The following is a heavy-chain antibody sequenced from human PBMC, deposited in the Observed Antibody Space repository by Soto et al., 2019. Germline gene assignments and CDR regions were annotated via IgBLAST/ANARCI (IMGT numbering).Heavy chain of an antibody. D-gene: IGHD6-13*01. J-gene: IGHJ4*01. CDR3: ARGDSGWCSAY. CDR1: GYTFTNHG. V-gene: IGHV1-18*01. CDR2: ISGYNGNT. Sequence: QVQLVQSGAEVKKPGASVKVSCKASGYTFTNHGINWVRQAPGQGLEWMGWISGYNGNTNYAQKLQDRVTLTTGTHTTKAHMELRSLRSDDTAVYYCARGDSGWCSAYWGHGTLVTVSS.